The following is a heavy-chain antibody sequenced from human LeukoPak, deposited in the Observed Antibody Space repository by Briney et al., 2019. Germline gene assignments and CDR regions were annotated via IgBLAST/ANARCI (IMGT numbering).Heavy chain of an antibody. Sequence: GGSLRLSCAASGFTFSNAWMSWVRQAPGKGLEWVSGISGSGSNTYYADSVKGRFTISRDNSRNTLYLQMDSLRVEDTAVYFCAKDLNTYGSHDYWGQGTLVTVSS. CDR1: GFTFSNAW. J-gene: IGHJ4*02. D-gene: IGHD5-18*01. CDR2: ISGSGSNT. CDR3: AKDLNTYGSHDY. V-gene: IGHV3-23*01.